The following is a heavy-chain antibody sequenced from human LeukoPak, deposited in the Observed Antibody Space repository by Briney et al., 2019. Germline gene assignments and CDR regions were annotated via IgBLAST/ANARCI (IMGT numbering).Heavy chain of an antibody. J-gene: IGHJ6*03. D-gene: IGHD1-26*01. CDR2: INWNGGST. Sequence: GGSPRLSCAASGFTFDDYGMSWVRQAPGKGLEWVSGINWNGGSTGYADSVKGRFTISRDNAKNSLYLQMNSLRAEDTALYHCARDNSGSYYYYMDVWGKGTTVTISS. CDR3: ARDNSGSYYYYMDV. CDR1: GFTFDDYG. V-gene: IGHV3-20*01.